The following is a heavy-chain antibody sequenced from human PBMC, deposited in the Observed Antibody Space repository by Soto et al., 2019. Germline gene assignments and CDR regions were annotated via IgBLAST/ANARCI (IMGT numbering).Heavy chain of an antibody. J-gene: IGHJ5*02. CDR3: ARVPDR. CDR1: GGSISSGGYS. CDR2: IYHSGST. V-gene: IGHV4-30-2*01. Sequence: SETLSVTCAVSGGSISSGGYSWSWIRQPPGKGLEWIGYIYHSGSTYYNPSLKSRVTISVDRSKNQFSLKLSSVTAADTAVYYCARVPDRWGQGTLVTVSS. D-gene: IGHD2-2*01.